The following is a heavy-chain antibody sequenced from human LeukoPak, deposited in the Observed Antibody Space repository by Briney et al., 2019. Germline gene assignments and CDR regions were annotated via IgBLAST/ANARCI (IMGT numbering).Heavy chain of an antibody. Sequence: GGSLRLSCAASGFTFSRNWMHWVRQVPGKGLVWVSRINSDGSNTHIADSVKGRFTMSRDNDKNRLYLQMNSLGAEDTAVYYCATGQGYGLDVWGQGTTVTVSS. CDR2: INSDGSNT. D-gene: IGHD1-14*01. V-gene: IGHV3-74*01. CDR3: ATGQGYGLDV. J-gene: IGHJ6*02. CDR1: GFTFSRNW.